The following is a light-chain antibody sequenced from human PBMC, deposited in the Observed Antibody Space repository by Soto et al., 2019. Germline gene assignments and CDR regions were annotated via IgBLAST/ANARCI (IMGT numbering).Light chain of an antibody. CDR3: QSYDSSLSGLYV. CDR1: SSNIGAGYD. V-gene: IGLV1-40*01. J-gene: IGLJ1*01. Sequence: QSVLTQPPSVSGAPGQRVTISCTGSSSNIGAGYDVHWYQQLPGTAPKLLIYGNSNRPSGVPDRLSGSKSGTSASLAITGLQAEDEADYYCQSYDSSLSGLYVFGTGTKV. CDR2: GNS.